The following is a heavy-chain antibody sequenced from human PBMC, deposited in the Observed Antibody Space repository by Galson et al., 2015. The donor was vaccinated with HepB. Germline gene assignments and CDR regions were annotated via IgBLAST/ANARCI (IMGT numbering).Heavy chain of an antibody. Sequence: SLRLSCAASGFSVSGSAIHWVRQAPGKGLEWVGRIRSKANSYATAYAASVKGRFTISRDDSKNTAYLHMNSLKTEDTAVYYCTRYGSGSRDYWGQGTLVTVSS. CDR3: TRYGSGSRDY. CDR1: GFSVSGSA. J-gene: IGHJ4*02. D-gene: IGHD3-10*01. V-gene: IGHV3-73*01. CDR2: IRSKANSYAT.